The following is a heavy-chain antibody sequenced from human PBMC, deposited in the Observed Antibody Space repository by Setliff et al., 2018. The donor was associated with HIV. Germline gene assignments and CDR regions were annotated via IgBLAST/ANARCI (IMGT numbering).Heavy chain of an antibody. V-gene: IGHV4-34*01. D-gene: IGHD3-22*01. CDR3: ARSPHSGYYYSHRSFFDS. J-gene: IGHJ4*02. Sequence: PSETLSLTCAVYGGSFSSYYWSWIRQSPGKGLEWIGEINHSGSTNYKTSLQSRVTISVDTAKRQTSLKVTSVTAADTATYYCARSPHSGYYYSHRSFFDSWGQGTLVTVSS. CDR1: GGSFSSYY. CDR2: INHSGST.